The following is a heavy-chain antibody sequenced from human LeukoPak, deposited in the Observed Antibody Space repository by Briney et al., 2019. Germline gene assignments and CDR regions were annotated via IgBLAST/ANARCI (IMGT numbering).Heavy chain of an antibody. D-gene: IGHD4-17*01. Sequence: GSLRLSCAASGFTFSSYAMSWVRQPPGKGLEWIGEINHSGSTNYNPSLKSRVTISVDTSKNQFSLKLSSVTAADTAVYYCARKWRTTGQLGAFDIWGQGTMVTVSS. CDR1: GFTFSSYA. CDR2: INHSGST. J-gene: IGHJ3*02. V-gene: IGHV4-34*01. CDR3: ARKWRTTGQLGAFDI.